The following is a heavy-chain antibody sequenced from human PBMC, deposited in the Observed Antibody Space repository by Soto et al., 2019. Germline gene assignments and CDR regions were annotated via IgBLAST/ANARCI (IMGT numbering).Heavy chain of an antibody. V-gene: IGHV3-11*06. CDR2: ISSSSSYT. J-gene: IGHJ6*02. Sequence: QVQLVESGGGLVKPGGSLRLSCAASGFTFSDYYMSWIRQAPGKGLEWVSYISSSSSYTNYADSVKGRFTISRDNAKNSLYLQMNSLRAEDTAVYYCARDQVVATPEGYYYYGMDVWGQGTTVTVSS. CDR3: ARDQVVATPEGYYYYGMDV. D-gene: IGHD5-12*01. CDR1: GFTFSDYY.